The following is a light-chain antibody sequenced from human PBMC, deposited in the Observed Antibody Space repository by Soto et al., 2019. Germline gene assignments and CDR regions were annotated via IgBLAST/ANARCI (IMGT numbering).Light chain of an antibody. CDR2: DAS. Sequence: DIQMTQPPSSLSAFVGDRVTITCQASQDISYYLNWYQQKPGKAPKLLIYDASSLESGVPSRFSGGGSGTDFTFTITGLQPEDIATYFCQHYFTLPRTFCGGTKVGIK. V-gene: IGKV1-33*01. J-gene: IGKJ4*01. CDR3: QHYFTLPRT. CDR1: QDISYY.